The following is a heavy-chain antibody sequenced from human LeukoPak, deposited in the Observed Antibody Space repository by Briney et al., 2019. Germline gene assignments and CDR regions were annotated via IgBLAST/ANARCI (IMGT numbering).Heavy chain of an antibody. J-gene: IGHJ4*02. CDR1: GYTFTSYY. Sequence: ASVKVSCKASGYTFTSYYMHWVRQAPGQGLEWMGIINPSGGSTSYAQKFQGRVTVTRDTSTSTVYMELSSLRSEDTAVYYCARAPWTGYYQDWGQGTLVTVSS. D-gene: IGHD3/OR15-3a*01. V-gene: IGHV1-46*01. CDR3: ARAPWTGYYQD. CDR2: INPSGGST.